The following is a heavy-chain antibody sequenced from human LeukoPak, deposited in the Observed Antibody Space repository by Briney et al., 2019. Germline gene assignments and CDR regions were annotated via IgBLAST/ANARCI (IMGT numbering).Heavy chain of an antibody. J-gene: IGHJ6*02. V-gene: IGHV1-46*01. CDR1: GYTFTSYH. CDR2: INPGDTTT. CDR3: ARDSGYYYYGMDV. Sequence: ASVKVSCKASGYTFTSYHMHWVRQAPGQGLEWMGVINPGDTTTTYAQRFQGRVTMTRDTSTSTVYMELNSLRSEDTGVYYCARDSGYYYYGMDVWGQGTTVTVSS.